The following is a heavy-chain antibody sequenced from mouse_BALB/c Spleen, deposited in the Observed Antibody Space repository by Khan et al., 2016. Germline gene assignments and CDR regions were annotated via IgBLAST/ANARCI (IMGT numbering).Heavy chain of an antibody. CDR1: GYSITSGYY. CDR2: ISYDGSN. V-gene: IGHV3-6*02. J-gene: IGHJ1*01. D-gene: IGHD4-1*01. CDR3: ARGGLGPRYFDV. Sequence: QLEESGPGLVKPSQSLSLTCSVTGYSITSGYYWNWIRQFPGNKLAWMGYISYDGSNHYNPSLRNRISITRDTSKNQFFLNLNSVTTEDTATCYCARGGLGPRYFDVWGAGTTVTVTS.